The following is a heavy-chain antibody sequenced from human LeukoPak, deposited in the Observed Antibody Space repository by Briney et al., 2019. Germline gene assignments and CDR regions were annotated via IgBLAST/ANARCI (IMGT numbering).Heavy chain of an antibody. CDR2: IYPGDSDT. V-gene: IGHV5-51*01. D-gene: IGHD2-15*01. J-gene: IGHJ6*02. CDR1: GYSFTSYW. Sequence: GESLKISCKGSGYSFTSYWIAWVRQMPGKGLEWMGIIYPGDSDTRYSPSFQGQVTISADKSISTAYLQWSSLKASDTAMYYCARHEVVVAATNYYYGMDVWGQGTTVTVSS. CDR3: ARHEVVVAATNYYYGMDV.